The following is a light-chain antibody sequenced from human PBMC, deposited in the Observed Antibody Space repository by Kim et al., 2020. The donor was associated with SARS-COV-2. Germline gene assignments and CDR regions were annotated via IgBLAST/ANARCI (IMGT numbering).Light chain of an antibody. CDR1: SSDVGGYNY. CDR2: DVS. V-gene: IGLV2-14*04. Sequence: GQSITISCPGTSSDVGGYNYVSWYQQHPGKVPKLMIFDVSKRPPGVSNRFSGSKSGNTASLTISGLQAEDESDYYCSSYTSSSTLVFGGGTQLTVL. CDR3: SSYTSSSTLV. J-gene: IGLJ2*01.